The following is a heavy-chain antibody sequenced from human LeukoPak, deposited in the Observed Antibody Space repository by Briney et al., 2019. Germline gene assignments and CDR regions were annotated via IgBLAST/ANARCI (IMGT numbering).Heavy chain of an antibody. CDR2: ISYDGSNK. CDR3: AKGVEEDYGDYSYYFDY. CDR1: GFTFSSYG. Sequence: QAGGSLRLSCAASGFTFSSYGMHWVRQAPGKGLEWVAVISYDGSNKYYADSVKGRFTISRDNSKNTLYLQMNSLRAEDTAVYYCAKGVEEDYGDYSYYFDYWGQGTLVTVSS. J-gene: IGHJ4*02. D-gene: IGHD4-17*01. V-gene: IGHV3-30*18.